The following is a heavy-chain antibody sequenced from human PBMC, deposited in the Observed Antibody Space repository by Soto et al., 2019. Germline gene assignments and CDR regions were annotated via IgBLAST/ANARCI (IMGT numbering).Heavy chain of an antibody. CDR2: IDPSDSYT. V-gene: IGHV5-10-1*01. J-gene: IGHJ6*02. D-gene: IGHD2-2*01. CDR3: AIVVVPAAKEATYYYYYGMDV. CDR1: GYSFTSYW. Sequence: PGESLKISCKGSGYSFTSYWISWVRQMPGKGLGWMGRIDPSDSYTNYSPSFQGHVTISADKSISTAYLQWSSLKASDTAMYYCAIVVVPAAKEATYYYYYGMDVWGQGTTVTVSS.